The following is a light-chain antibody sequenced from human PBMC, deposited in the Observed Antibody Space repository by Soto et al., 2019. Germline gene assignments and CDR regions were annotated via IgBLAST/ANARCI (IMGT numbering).Light chain of an antibody. J-gene: IGKJ1*01. CDR3: QQYKSYWT. CDR2: KAS. Sequence: DIQMTPSPSTLSASVGDRVTITCRASQSISNWLAWYQQKPGKAPKLLIYKASSLESGVPSRFSGSGSGTEFSLTISSLQPEDFATYYCQQYKSYWTFGQGTKVDIK. CDR1: QSISNW. V-gene: IGKV1-5*03.